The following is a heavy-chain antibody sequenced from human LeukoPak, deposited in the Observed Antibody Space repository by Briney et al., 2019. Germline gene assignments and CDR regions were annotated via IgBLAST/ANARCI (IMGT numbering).Heavy chain of an antibody. CDR1: GYTFTSYG. CDR3: ARESHYDYVWGSYRTYYFDY. D-gene: IGHD3-16*02. V-gene: IGHV1-18*01. J-gene: IGHJ4*02. CDR2: ISAYNGST. Sequence: ASVKVSCKASGYTFTSYGISWVRQAPGQGLEWMGWISAYNGSTNYAQKLQGRVTMTTDTSTSTAYMELRSLRSDDTAVYYCARESHYDYVWGSYRTYYFDYWGQGTLVTVSS.